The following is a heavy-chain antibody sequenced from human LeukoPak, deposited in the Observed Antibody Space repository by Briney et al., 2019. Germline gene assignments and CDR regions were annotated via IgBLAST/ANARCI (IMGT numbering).Heavy chain of an antibody. CDR1: GFTFSSYA. V-gene: IGHV3-30*04. CDR2: ISYDGSNK. J-gene: IGHJ4*02. D-gene: IGHD1-1*01. Sequence: PGRSLRLSCAASGFTFSSYAMHWVRQAPGKGLEWVAVISYDGSNKYYADSVKGRFTISRDNSKNTLYLQMNSLRAEDTAVYYCARPSVPYHWNDATGYWGQGTLVHVPS. CDR3: ARPSVPYHWNDATGY.